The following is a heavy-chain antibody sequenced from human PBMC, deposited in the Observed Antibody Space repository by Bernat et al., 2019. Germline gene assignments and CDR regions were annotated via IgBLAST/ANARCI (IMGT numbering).Heavy chain of an antibody. CDR3: TADTGRRAFDI. V-gene: IGHV3-15*01. Sequence: EVQLVESGGGLVKPGGSLRLSCAASGFTFSNAWMSWVRQAPGKGLEWVGRIKSKTDGGTTDYAAPVKGRFTISRNDSKNTLYLQMNSLKTAVTAVYYCTADTGRRAFDIWGQGTMVTVSS. D-gene: IGHD3-10*01. J-gene: IGHJ3*02. CDR1: GFTFSNAW. CDR2: IKSKTDGGTT.